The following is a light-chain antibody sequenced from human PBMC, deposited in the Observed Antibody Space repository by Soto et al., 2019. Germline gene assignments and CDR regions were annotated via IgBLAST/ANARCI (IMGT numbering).Light chain of an antibody. CDR1: QGISTY. CDR3: QQAYGAPPT. CDR2: AAS. J-gene: IGKJ1*01. Sequence: DIQMTQSPSSLSASVGDRVTITCRASQGISTYLNWYQQKPGKAPKLLIYAASSLQTGVPSRFSGSGSGTDFTLTISSLQREDFATYYCQQAYGAPPTFGQGTKVDIK. V-gene: IGKV1-39*01.